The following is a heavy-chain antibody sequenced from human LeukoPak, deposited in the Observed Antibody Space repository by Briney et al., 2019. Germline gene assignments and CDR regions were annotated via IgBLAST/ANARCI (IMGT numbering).Heavy chain of an antibody. Sequence: PSETLSLTCTVSGGSISSGDYYWSWIRQPPGKGLEWIGYIYYSGSTNYNPSLKSRVTISVDTSKNQFSLELSSVTAADTAVYYCARSNGDYDAFDVWGQGTMVTVSS. J-gene: IGHJ3*01. V-gene: IGHV4-61*08. CDR3: ARSNGDYDAFDV. CDR1: GGSISSGDYY. CDR2: IYYSGST. D-gene: IGHD4-17*01.